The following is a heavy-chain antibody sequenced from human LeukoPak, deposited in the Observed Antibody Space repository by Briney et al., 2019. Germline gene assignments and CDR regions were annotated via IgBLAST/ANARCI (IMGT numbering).Heavy chain of an antibody. CDR1: GFTFSSYW. J-gene: IGHJ4*02. CDR2: INSDESST. Sequence: GGSLRLSCAASGFTFSSYWMHWVRHAPGKGLVWVSRINSDESSTSYADSVKGRFTISRDNAKNTLYLQMNSLRAEDTAVYYCASGYSYGYHYWGQGTLVTVSS. D-gene: IGHD5-18*01. CDR3: ASGYSYGYHY. V-gene: IGHV3-74*01.